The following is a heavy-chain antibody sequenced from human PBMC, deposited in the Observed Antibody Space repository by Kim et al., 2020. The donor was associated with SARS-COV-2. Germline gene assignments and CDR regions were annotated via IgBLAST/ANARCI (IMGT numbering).Heavy chain of an antibody. J-gene: IGHJ4*02. D-gene: IGHD3-22*01. V-gene: IGHV1-24*01. CDR2: FDPEDGET. CDR1: GYTLTELS. CDR3: ATLDSSGYYKEYYFDY. Sequence: ASVKVSCKVSGYTLTELSMHWVRQAPGKGLEWMGGFDPEDGETIYARKFQGRVTMTEDTSTDTAYMELSSLRSEDTAVYYCATLDSSGYYKEYYFDYWGQGTVVTVSS.